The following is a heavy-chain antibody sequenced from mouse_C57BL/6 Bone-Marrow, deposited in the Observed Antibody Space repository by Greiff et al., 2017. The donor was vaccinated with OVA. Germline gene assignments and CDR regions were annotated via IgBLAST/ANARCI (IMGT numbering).Heavy chain of an antibody. CDR2: IDPSDSYT. CDR1: GYTFTSYW. D-gene: IGHD4-1*01. Sequence: QVQLQQPGAELVMPGASVKLSCKASGYTFTSYWMHWVKQRPGQGLEWIGEIDPSDSYTNYNQKFKGKSTLTVDKSSSTAYMQLSILTSEDSAVDYCATESLTWDFDYWGQGTTLTVSS. V-gene: IGHV1-69*01. CDR3: ATESLTWDFDY. J-gene: IGHJ2*01.